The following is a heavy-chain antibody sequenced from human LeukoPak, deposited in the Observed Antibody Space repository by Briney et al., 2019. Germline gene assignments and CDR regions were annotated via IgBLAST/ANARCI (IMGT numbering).Heavy chain of an antibody. V-gene: IGHV3-30*02. Sequence: PGGSLRLSCAASGFTFSNYGMHWVRQAPGKGLEWVAFIRYDGSNNYYADSVKGRFTIARDNSKNTLYLQMNSLGAEDTAVCYCSKEWAYSAGWYYFDYWGQGTLVTVSS. J-gene: IGHJ4*02. D-gene: IGHD6-19*01. CDR1: GFTFSNYG. CDR2: IRYDGSNN. CDR3: SKEWAYSAGWYYFDY.